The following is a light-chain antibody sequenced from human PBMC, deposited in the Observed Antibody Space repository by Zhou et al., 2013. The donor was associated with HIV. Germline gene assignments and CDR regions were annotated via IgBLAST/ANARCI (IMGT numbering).Light chain of an antibody. J-gene: IGKJ4*01. CDR1: QGISSA. CDR2: DAS. CDR3: QQLNSYPLT. V-gene: IGKV1-13*02. Sequence: AIQLTQSPSSLSAFVGDRVTINCRASQGISSALAWYQQKPGKPPKLLMSDASNLQSGVPSRFSGSGSGTEFTLTISSLQPEDFATYYCQQLNSYPLTFGGGTKVEIE.